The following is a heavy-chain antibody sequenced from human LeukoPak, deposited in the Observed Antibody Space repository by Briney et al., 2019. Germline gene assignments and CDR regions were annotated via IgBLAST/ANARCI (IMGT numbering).Heavy chain of an antibody. CDR1: GGSISSSSYY. CDR2: IYYSGST. Sequence: SETLSLTCTVSGGSISSSSYYWGWIRQPPGKGLEWIGSIYYSGSTYYNPSLKSRVTISVDTSKNQFSLKLSSVTAADTAVYYCASGPYYDSSGYTFDYWGQGTPVTVSS. CDR3: ASGPYYDSSGYTFDY. J-gene: IGHJ4*02. D-gene: IGHD3-22*01. V-gene: IGHV4-39*01.